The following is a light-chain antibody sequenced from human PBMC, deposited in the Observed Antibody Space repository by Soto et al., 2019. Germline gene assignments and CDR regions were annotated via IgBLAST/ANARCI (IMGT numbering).Light chain of an antibody. CDR2: GAS. J-gene: IGKJ1*01. V-gene: IGKV3-20*01. Sequence: EIVMTQSPATLSLSPGERATLSCRAGQNIGTSLVWSQQKPGQAPRLLIYGASSRATGIPDRFSGSGSGTDFTLTISRLEPEDFAVYYCQQYGSSLGTFGQGTKVDIK. CDR1: QNIGTS. CDR3: QQYGSSLGT.